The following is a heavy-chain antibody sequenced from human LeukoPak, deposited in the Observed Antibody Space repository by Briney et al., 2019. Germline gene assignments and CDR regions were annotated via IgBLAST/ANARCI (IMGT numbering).Heavy chain of an antibody. J-gene: IGHJ4*02. D-gene: IGHD6-13*01. Sequence: GGSLRLSCAASGFTFSSYSMNWVRQAPGKGLEWVSYISSSSSYIYYADSVKGRFTISRDNAKNSLYLQMNSLRAEDTAVYYCAGNRAAAGPYYFDYWGQGTLVTVSS. CDR2: ISSSSSYI. CDR3: AGNRAAAGPYYFDY. CDR1: GFTFSSYS. V-gene: IGHV3-21*01.